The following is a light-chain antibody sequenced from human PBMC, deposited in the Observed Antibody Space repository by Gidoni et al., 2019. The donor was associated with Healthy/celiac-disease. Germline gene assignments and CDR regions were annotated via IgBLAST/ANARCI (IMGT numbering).Light chain of an antibody. V-gene: IGKV3-20*01. CDR3: QQYGSSLGT. J-gene: IGKJ1*01. CDR2: GAS. CDR1: QSVSSSY. Sequence: EIVLTHSPGTLSLSPGDRATLSCRASQSVSSSYLAWYQQKPGQAPRLLIYGASSRATGIPDRFSGSGSGTDFTLTISRLEPEDFAVYYCQQYGSSLGTFGQGTKGEIK.